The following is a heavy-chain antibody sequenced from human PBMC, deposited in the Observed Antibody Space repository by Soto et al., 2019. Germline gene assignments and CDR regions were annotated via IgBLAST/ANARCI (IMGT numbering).Heavy chain of an antibody. J-gene: IGHJ5*02. CDR2: IIPIFGTA. CDR1: GGTFSSYA. Sequence: VKVSCKASGGTFSSYAISWVRQAPGQGLEWMGGIIPIFGTANYAQKFQGRVTITADESTSTAYMELSSLRSEDTAVYYCARDWGYCSGGSCYPSVGFPWFDPWGQGTLVTVSS. V-gene: IGHV1-69*13. CDR3: ARDWGYCSGGSCYPSVGFPWFDP. D-gene: IGHD2-15*01.